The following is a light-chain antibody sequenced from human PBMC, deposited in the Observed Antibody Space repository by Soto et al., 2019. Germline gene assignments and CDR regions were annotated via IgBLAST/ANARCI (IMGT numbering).Light chain of an antibody. CDR1: QSVSTN. J-gene: IGKJ1*01. V-gene: IGKV3-15*01. CDR2: GAS. CDR3: QQYNNWPPYT. Sequence: EIVMTQSPATLSVSPGERATLSCRASQSVSTNLAWYQQKPGQAPRLLISGASTRATGIPARFSGSGSGTEFTLTISSLQSEDFAVYYCQQYNNWPPYTFGQGTQGGYQ.